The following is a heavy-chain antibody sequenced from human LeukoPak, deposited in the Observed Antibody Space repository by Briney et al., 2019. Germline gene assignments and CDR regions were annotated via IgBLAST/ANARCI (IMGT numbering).Heavy chain of an antibody. D-gene: IGHD3-3*01. CDR1: GFTVSSNY. J-gene: IGHJ6*02. CDR3: ARGELTIFGVVIRLYYYYGMDV. Sequence: GGSLRLSCAASGFTVSSNYLSWVRQAPGKGLEWVAVISYDGSNKYYADSVKGRFTISRDNSKNTLYLQMNSLRAEDTAVYYCARGELTIFGVVIRLYYYYGMDVWGQGTTVTVSS. V-gene: IGHV3-30*03. CDR2: ISYDGSNK.